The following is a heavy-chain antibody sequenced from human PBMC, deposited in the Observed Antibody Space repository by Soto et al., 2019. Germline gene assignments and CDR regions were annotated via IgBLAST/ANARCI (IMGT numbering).Heavy chain of an antibody. D-gene: IGHD2-2*02. J-gene: IGHJ4*02. CDR2: IYYSGST. V-gene: IGHV4-59*12. CDR3: AREYTYGSNFFDC. CDR1: GGSISSYY. Sequence: PSETLSLTCTVSGGSISSYYWTWIRQPPGKGLEWIGYIYYSGSTNYNPSLKSRVTISVATSKNQFSLSLTSVTAADTAVYYCAREYTYGSNFFDCWGQGALVTVSS.